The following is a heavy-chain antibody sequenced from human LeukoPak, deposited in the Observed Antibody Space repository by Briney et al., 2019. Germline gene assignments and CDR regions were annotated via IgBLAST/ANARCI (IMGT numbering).Heavy chain of an antibody. D-gene: IGHD5-18*01. J-gene: IGHJ4*02. CDR3: AKDKRYSYGIFDY. CDR2: IRYDGSNK. V-gene: IGHV3-30*02. CDR1: GFPFSSYG. Sequence: GGSLRLSCAGPGFPFSSYGMHWVRQAPGKGLEWVAFIRYDGSNKYYADSVKGRFTISRDNSKNTLYLQMNSLRAEDTAVYYCAKDKRYSYGIFDYWGQGTLVTVSS.